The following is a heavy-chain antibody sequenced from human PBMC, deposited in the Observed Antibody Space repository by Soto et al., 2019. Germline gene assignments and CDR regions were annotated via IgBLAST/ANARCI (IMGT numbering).Heavy chain of an antibody. V-gene: IGHV3-20*01. CDR3: ARGSFTIFGVVPDAFDI. CDR1: GFTFDDYG. CDR2: INWNGGST. J-gene: IGHJ3*02. D-gene: IGHD3-3*01. Sequence: GGSLRLSCAASGFTFDDYGMSWVRQAPGKGLEWVSGINWNGGSTGYADSVKGRFTISRDNAKNSLYLQMNSLRAEDTALYHCARGSFTIFGVVPDAFDIWGQGTMVTGSS.